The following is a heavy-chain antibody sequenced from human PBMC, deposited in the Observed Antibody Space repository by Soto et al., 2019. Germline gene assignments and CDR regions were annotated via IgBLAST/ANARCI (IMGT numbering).Heavy chain of an antibody. J-gene: IGHJ5*02. D-gene: IGHD2-21*01. CDR3: ARLRIATNNYKWFDP. Sequence: SETLSLTCTVSGAALNSGNYYWSWIRQVPGKGLEWIGHIYVTGAVDYNPSLRDRITISQDTSKSQFSLNLRLVTAADTAVYYCARLRIATNNYKWFDPWGQGTLVTVSS. V-gene: IGHV4-31*03. CDR1: GAALNSGNYY. CDR2: IYVTGAV.